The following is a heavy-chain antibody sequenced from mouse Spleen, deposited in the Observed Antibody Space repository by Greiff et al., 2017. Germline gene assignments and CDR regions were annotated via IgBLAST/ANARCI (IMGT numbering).Heavy chain of an antibody. J-gene: IGHJ4*01. CDR3: AKGNYYGYYYAMDY. Sequence: VKLVESGPGLVQPSQSLSITCTVSGFSLTSYGVHWVRQSPGKGLEWLGVIWRGGSTDYNAAFMSRLSITKDNSKSQVFFKMNSLQADDTAIYYCAKGNYYGYYYAMDYWGQGTSVTVSS. V-gene: IGHV2-5*01. CDR2: IWRGGST. CDR1: GFSLTSYG. D-gene: IGHD1-1*01.